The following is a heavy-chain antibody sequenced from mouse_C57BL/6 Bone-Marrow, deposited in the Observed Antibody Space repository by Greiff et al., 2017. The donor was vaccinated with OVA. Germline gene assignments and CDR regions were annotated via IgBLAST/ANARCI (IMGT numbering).Heavy chain of an antibody. J-gene: IGHJ1*03. CDR2: IDPNSGGT. CDR3: ARTDYDYDEDWYFDV. V-gene: IGHV1-72*01. Sequence: VQLQQPGAELVKPGASVKLSCKASGYTFTSYWMHWVKQRPGRGLEWIGRIDPNSGGTKYNEKFKSKATLTVDKPSSTAYMQLGSLRAEDSAVYYCARTDYDYDEDWYFDVWGTGTTVTVSA. CDR1: GYTFTSYW. D-gene: IGHD2-4*01.